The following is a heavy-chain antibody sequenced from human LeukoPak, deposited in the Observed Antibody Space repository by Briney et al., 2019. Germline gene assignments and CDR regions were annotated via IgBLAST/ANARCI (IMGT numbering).Heavy chain of an antibody. CDR2: INAGNGNT. Sequence: ASVKVSCKASGYTFTSYGISWVRQAPGQRLEWMGWINAGNGNTHYSQEFQGRVTITRDTSASTAYMELGSLRSEDTAVYYCARSHGSGSYYTSWGQGTLVTVSS. CDR1: GYTFTSYG. D-gene: IGHD3-10*01. J-gene: IGHJ5*02. V-gene: IGHV1-3*03. CDR3: ARSHGSGSYYTS.